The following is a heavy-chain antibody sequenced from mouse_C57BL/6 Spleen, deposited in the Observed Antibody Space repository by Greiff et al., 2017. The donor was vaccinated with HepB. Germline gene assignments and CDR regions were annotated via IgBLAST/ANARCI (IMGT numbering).Heavy chain of an antibody. CDR1: GFNIKDDY. Sequence: VQLQQSGAELVRPGASVKLSCTASGFNIKDDYMHWVKQRPEQGLEWIGWIDPENGDTEYASKFQGKATITADTSSNTAYLQLSSLTSEDTAVYYCTTTPYDGYFYWGQGTTLTVSS. D-gene: IGHD2-3*01. CDR2: IDPENGDT. J-gene: IGHJ2*01. V-gene: IGHV14-4*01. CDR3: TTTPYDGYFY.